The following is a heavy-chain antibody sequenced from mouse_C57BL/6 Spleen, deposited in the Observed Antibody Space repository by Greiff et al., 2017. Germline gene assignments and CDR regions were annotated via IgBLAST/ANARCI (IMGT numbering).Heavy chain of an antibody. Sequence: EVQLVESGEGLVKPGGSLKLSCAASGFTFSSYAMSWVRQTPEKRLEWVAYISSGGDYIYYADTVKGRFTISRDNARNTLYLQMSSLKSEDTAMYYCTRAITTVVARNWYFDVWGTGTSVTVSS. CDR3: TRAITTVVARNWYFDV. J-gene: IGHJ1*03. V-gene: IGHV5-9-1*02. D-gene: IGHD1-1*01. CDR2: ISSGGDYI. CDR1: GFTFSSYA.